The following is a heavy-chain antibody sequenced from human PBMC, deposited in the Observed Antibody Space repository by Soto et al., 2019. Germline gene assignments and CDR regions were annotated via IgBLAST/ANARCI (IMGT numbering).Heavy chain of an antibody. CDR3: AKEGASKDIVTRNFDY. J-gene: IGHJ4*02. V-gene: IGHV3-23*01. Sequence: PGGSLRLSCAASGFSFGSYGMNWVRQPPGKGLEWVSGISGSGGNTYYAGSAKGRFTISRDNSKNTLYLQMNSLRAEDTAVYFCAKEGASKDIVTRNFDYWGQGTLVTVSS. CDR2: ISGSGGNT. CDR1: GFSFGSYG. D-gene: IGHD2-15*01.